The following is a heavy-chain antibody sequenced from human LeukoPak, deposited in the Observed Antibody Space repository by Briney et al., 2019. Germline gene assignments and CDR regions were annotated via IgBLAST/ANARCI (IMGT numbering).Heavy chain of an antibody. CDR3: ARDGYSSSWKAFDI. CDR2: IYTSGST. V-gene: IGHV4-4*07. Sequence: SETLSLTCTVSGGSISSYYWSWIRQPAGKGLEWIGRIYTSGSTNYNPSLKSRVTMSVDTSKKQFSLKLSSVTAADTAVYYCARDGYSSSWKAFDIWGQGTMVTVSS. CDR1: GGSISSYY. J-gene: IGHJ3*02. D-gene: IGHD6-13*01.